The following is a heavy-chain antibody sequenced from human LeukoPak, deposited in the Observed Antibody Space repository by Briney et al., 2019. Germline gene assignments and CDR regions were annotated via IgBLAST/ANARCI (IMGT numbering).Heavy chain of an antibody. V-gene: IGHV4-34*01. Sequence: PSETLSLTCAVYGGSFSGYYWSWIRQPPGKGLEWIGEINHSGSTNYNPSLKSRVTISVDTSKNQFSLKLSSVTAADTAVYYCARRRAGYCSSTSCLRVYNWFDPWGQGTLVTVSS. J-gene: IGHJ5*02. CDR1: GGSFSGYY. CDR2: INHSGST. CDR3: ARRRAGYCSSTSCLRVYNWFDP. D-gene: IGHD2-2*01.